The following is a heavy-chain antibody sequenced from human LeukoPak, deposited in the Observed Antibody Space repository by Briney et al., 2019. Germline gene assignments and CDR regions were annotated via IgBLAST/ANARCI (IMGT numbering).Heavy chain of an antibody. D-gene: IGHD3-22*01. V-gene: IGHV4-39*01. CDR1: GGSISSSSYY. J-gene: IGHJ3*02. CDR2: IYYSGST. CDR3: ATDYYDSSGYYPGDAFDI. Sequence: SETLSLTCTVSGGSISSSSYYWGWIRQPPGKGLEWIGSIYYSGSTYYNPSLKSRVTISVDTSKNQFSLKLSSVTAADTAVYYCATDYYDSSGYYPGDAFDIWGQGTTVTVSS.